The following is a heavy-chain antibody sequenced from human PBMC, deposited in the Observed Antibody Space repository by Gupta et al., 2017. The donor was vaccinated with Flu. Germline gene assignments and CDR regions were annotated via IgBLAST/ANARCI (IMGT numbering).Heavy chain of an antibody. V-gene: IGHV3-23*01. Sequence: EVQLLESGGGLVQPGGSLGLSCAASGFTFSSYAMTWVRQAPGKGLEWVSSSASTGGTYYAASVKGRFTISRDKSKSTLYLQMDNLRPEDTAVYYCAKGGIGQPGALDYWGQGTLVTVST. J-gene: IGHJ4*02. CDR3: AKGGIGQPGALDY. CDR2: SASTGGT. CDR1: GFTFSSYA. D-gene: IGHD6-13*01.